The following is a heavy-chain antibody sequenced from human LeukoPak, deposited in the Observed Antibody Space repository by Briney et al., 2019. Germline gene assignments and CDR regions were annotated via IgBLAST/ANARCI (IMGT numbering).Heavy chain of an antibody. CDR2: ISAYNGNT. J-gene: IGHJ6*02. D-gene: IGHD2-2*01. CDR1: GYTFTSYG. V-gene: IGHV1-18*01. Sequence: ASVKVSCKASGYTFTSYGISWVRQAPGQGLEWMGWISAYNGNTNYAQKLQGRVTMTTDTSTSTAYMELRSLRSDDTAVYYGARGGGRYCSSTSCLSIYYYGMDVWGQGTTVTVSS. CDR3: ARGGGRYCSSTSCLSIYYYGMDV.